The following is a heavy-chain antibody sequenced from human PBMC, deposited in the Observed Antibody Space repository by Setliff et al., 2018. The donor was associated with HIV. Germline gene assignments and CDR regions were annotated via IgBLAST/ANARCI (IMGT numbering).Heavy chain of an antibody. CDR3: ARLGGSSGWYRIDS. V-gene: IGHV4-4*07. CDR2: VSSRGDT. CDR1: DSGPYY. D-gene: IGHD6-13*01. J-gene: IGHJ5*02. Sequence: SETLSLTCTVSDSGPYYWSWIRQPAGKGLEWIGRVSSRGDTNYNPSLKSRVTMSVDTSKNQFSLKLSSVTAADTGVYYCARLGGSSGWYRIDSWGQGTLVTVSS.